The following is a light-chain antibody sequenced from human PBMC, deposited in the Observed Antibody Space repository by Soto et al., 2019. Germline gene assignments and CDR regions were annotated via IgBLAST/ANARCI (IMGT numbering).Light chain of an antibody. CDR2: DVS. J-gene: IGLJ1*01. V-gene: IGLV2-11*01. CDR3: SSYSRSSFYV. Sequence: QSVLTPPRSVSGSPGQSVTISCTGTSSDVGGYNYVSWYQQHPGKAPKLMIYDVSKRPSGVPDRFSGSKSGNTASLTISGLQAEDEADYYCSSYSRSSFYVFGTGTKVTV. CDR1: SSDVGGYNY.